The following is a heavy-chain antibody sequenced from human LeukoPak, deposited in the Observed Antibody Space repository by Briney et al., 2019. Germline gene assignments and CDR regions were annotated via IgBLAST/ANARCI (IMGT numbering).Heavy chain of an antibody. D-gene: IGHD2-2*01. V-gene: IGHV1-18*01. Sequence: GASVKVSCKASGYTFTSYGISWVRQAPGQGLEWMGWISAYNGNTNYAQKLQGRVTMTTDTSTSTAYMELRSLRSDDTAVYYCARDPVVVPAASYYYYGMDVWGQGTTVTVSS. CDR1: GYTFTSYG. CDR3: ARDPVVVPAASYYYYGMDV. J-gene: IGHJ6*02. CDR2: ISAYNGNT.